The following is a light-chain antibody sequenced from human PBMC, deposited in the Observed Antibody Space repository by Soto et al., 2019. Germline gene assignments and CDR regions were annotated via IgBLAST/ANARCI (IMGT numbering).Light chain of an antibody. J-gene: IGKJ1*01. CDR2: GAS. Sequence: EIQMTQSPSSLSASVGDRVTITCRASQGISNYLAWYQQKPGKVPKLLIYGASTLQSGVPSRLSGSGSGKDFTLIINSRQPEDVATYYCQKYDSAPWSFGQGTKVEI. CDR1: QGISNY. CDR3: QKYDSAPWS. V-gene: IGKV1-27*01.